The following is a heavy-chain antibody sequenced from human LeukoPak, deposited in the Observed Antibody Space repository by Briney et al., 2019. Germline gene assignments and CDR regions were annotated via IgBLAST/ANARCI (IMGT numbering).Heavy chain of an antibody. CDR2: IYYSGST. D-gene: IGHD1-1*01. CDR3: ARSPWRPGENWFDP. CDR1: GGSISSSSYY. V-gene: IGHV4-39*01. J-gene: IGHJ5*02. Sequence: SETLSLTCTVSGGSISSSSYYWGWIRQPPGKGLEWIGSIYYSGSTYYNPALKSRVTISVDTSKNQFSLKLSSVTAADTAVYYCARSPWRPGENWFDPWGQGTLVTVSS.